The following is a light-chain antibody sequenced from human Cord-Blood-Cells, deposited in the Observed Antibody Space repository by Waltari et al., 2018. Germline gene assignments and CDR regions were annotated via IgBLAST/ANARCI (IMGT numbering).Light chain of an antibody. J-gene: IGLJ2*01. CDR2: GKN. CDR3: NSRDSSGNHLV. Sequence: SSELTQYPAVSVALGHTVRLTCQGDSLRSDYASWYQQKPGQALVLVIYGKNNRPSGIPDRFSGSSSGNTASLTITGAQAEDEAYYYCNSRDSSGNHLVFGGGTKLTVL. CDR1: SLRSDY. V-gene: IGLV3-19*01.